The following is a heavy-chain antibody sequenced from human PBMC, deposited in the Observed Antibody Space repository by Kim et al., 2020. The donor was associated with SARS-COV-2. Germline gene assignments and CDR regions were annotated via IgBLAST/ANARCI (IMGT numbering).Heavy chain of an antibody. D-gene: IGHD2-2*03. Sequence: SETLSLTCTVSGGSISSSSYYWGWIRQPPGKGLEWIGSIYYSGSTYYNPSLKSRVTISVDTSKNQFSLKLSSVTAADTAVYYCATTDGLGIENGMDVWGQGTTVTVSS. CDR1: GGSISSSSYY. J-gene: IGHJ6*02. CDR2: IYYSGST. V-gene: IGHV4-39*01. CDR3: ATTDGLGIENGMDV.